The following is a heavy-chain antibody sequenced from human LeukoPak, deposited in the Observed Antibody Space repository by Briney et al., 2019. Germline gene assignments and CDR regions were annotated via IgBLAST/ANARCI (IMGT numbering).Heavy chain of an antibody. CDR3: AREVVIFPDYYYYGMDV. V-gene: IGHV3-74*01. D-gene: IGHD3-9*01. Sequence: GGSLRLSCAASGFTFSSNWMHWVRQAPGKGLVWVSRINEDGSTTNYADSVKGRSTIFRDNAKNTLYLQMNSLRAEDTAVYYCAREVVIFPDYYYYGMDVWGQGTTVTVSS. CDR2: INEDGSTT. J-gene: IGHJ6*02. CDR1: GFTFSSNW.